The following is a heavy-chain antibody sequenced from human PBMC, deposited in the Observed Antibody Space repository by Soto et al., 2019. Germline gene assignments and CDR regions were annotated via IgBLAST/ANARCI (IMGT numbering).Heavy chain of an antibody. Sequence: SETLSLTCAVYGGSFSGYYWSWIRQPPGKGLEWIGEINHSGSTNYNPSLKSRVTISVDTSKNQFSLKLSSVTAADTAVYYCARGGDRPLSYFDYWGQGTLVTVSS. CDR2: INHSGST. V-gene: IGHV4-34*01. CDR3: ARGGDRPLSYFDY. J-gene: IGHJ4*02. CDR1: GGSFSGYY.